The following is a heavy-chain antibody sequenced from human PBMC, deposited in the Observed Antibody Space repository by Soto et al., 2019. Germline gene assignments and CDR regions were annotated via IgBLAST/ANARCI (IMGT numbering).Heavy chain of an antibody. CDR2: INPSGGST. CDR3: ARVRVEVTGTPVGMDV. Sequence: ASVKVSCKSSGYTFTSYYMHWVRQAPGQGLEWMGIINPSGGSTSYAQKFQGRVTMTRDTSTSTVYMELSSLRSEDTAVYYCARVRVEVTGTPVGMDVWGQGTTVTVSS. CDR1: GYTFTSYY. D-gene: IGHD2-21*02. V-gene: IGHV1-46*01. J-gene: IGHJ6*02.